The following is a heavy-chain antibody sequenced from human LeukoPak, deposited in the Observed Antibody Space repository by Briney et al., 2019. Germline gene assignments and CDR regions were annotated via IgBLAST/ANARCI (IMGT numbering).Heavy chain of an antibody. CDR2: IKKDGGEK. CDR3: ARNLWFGEKRGLDY. Sequence: GGSLRLSCAASGFTLGSYWMTWVRQAPGKGLERVANIKKDGGEKYYVDSVKGRFTISRDNAENSLYLQMNSLRAEDTAVYYCARNLWFGEKRGLDYWGQGTLVTVSS. CDR1: GFTLGSYW. J-gene: IGHJ4*02. D-gene: IGHD3-10*01. V-gene: IGHV3-7*04.